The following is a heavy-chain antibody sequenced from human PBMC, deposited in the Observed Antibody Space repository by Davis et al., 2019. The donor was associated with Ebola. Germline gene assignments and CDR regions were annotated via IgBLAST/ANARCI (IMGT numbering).Heavy chain of an antibody. CDR1: GGSISSSGYY. J-gene: IGHJ4*02. CDR3: AIQGVGTTLDY. D-gene: IGHD1-26*01. V-gene: IGHV4-39*01. Sequence: MPSETLSLTCTVSGGSISSSGYYWGWIRQPPGKGLEWIGSVYYSGSTYYNPSLKSRVTMSVDMSKNQFSLKLSSVTAADTAVYYCAIQGVGTTLDYWGQGTLVTVSS. CDR2: VYYSGST.